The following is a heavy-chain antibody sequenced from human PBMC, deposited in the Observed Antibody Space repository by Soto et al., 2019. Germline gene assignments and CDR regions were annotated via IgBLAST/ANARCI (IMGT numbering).Heavy chain of an antibody. J-gene: IGHJ6*02. CDR2: IDPSDSYT. D-gene: IGHD6-13*01. V-gene: IGHV5-10-1*01. Sequence: GESLKISCKGSGYSFTSYWISWVRQMPGKGLEWMGRIDPSDSYTNYSPSFQGHVTISADKSISTAYLQWSSLKASDTAMHYCASNSAAASWDYYSGMDVWGQGTTVTVSS. CDR3: ASNSAAASWDYYSGMDV. CDR1: GYSFTSYW.